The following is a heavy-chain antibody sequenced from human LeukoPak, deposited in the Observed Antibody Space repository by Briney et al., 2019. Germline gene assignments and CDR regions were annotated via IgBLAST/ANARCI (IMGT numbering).Heavy chain of an antibody. D-gene: IGHD3-10*01. V-gene: IGHV1-24*01. CDR3: ATVVWTRNYGSGSPDY. CDR1: GYTLTELS. Sequence: ASVKVSCKVSGYTLTELSMHWVRQAPGKGLEWMGGFDPEDGETIYAQKFQGRVTMTEDTSTDTAYMELSSLRSEDTAVYYCATVVWTRNYGSGSPDYWGQGTLVTVSS. CDR2: FDPEDGET. J-gene: IGHJ4*02.